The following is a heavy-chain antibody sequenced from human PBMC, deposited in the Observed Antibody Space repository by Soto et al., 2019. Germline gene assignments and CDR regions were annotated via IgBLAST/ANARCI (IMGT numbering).Heavy chain of an antibody. CDR2: IHYCGSA. CDR3: ARHGVDYGDYASYYYYGMDV. CDR1: GGSISSGPYY. Sequence: GGSISSGPYYWGWIRQPPGKGLEWIGFIHYCGSAYYNPSLKTRVTISIYTSKNQFSLKLTSVTAADTAVFYCARHGVDYGDYASYYYYGMDVWGRGTTVTVSS. V-gene: IGHV4-39*01. J-gene: IGHJ6*02. D-gene: IGHD4-17*01.